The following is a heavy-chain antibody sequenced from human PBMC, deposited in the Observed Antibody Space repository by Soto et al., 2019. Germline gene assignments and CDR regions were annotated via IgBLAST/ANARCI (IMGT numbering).Heavy chain of an antibody. CDR3: ARQPEPRHYGMDV. CDR2: IYPGDSDT. Sequence: PGESLKISCKGSGYSFTSYWIGWVRQMPGKGLEWMGIIYPGDSDTRYSPSFQGQVTISADKSISTAYLQWSSLKASDTAMYYCARQPEPRHYGMDVWGQGTTVTVSS. J-gene: IGHJ6*02. D-gene: IGHD1-1*01. CDR1: GYSFTSYW. V-gene: IGHV5-51*01.